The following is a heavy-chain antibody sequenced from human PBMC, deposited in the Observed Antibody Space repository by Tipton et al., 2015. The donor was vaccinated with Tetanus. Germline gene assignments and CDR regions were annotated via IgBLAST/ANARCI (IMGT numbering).Heavy chain of an antibody. V-gene: IGHV4-30-2*05. D-gene: IGHD3-16*01. CDR1: GGLLSTGGYS. J-gene: IGHJ6*02. CDR2: IYHTGST. Sequence: TLSLTCAVSGGLLSTGGYSWGWIRQPPGQGLEWIGYIYHTGSTYYNPSLKSRVTISVDTSKNQFSLRLSSVTAADTAVYYCARDHGITWGGMGYYYGMDVWGQGTTVTVSS. CDR3: ARDHGITWGGMGYYYGMDV.